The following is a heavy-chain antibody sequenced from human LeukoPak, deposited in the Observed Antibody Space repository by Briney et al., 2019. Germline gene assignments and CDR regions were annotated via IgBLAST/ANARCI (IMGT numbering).Heavy chain of an antibody. Sequence: SETLSLTCTVSGGSISSSSYYWGWIRQPPGKGLEWIGRIYYSGSTYYNPSLKSRVTISVDTSKNQFSLKLSSVTAADTAVYYSARGVNSGSYYVGYYFDYWGQGTLVTVSS. V-gene: IGHV4-39*07. CDR1: GGSISSSSYY. D-gene: IGHD1-26*01. CDR2: IYYSGST. J-gene: IGHJ4*02. CDR3: ARGVNSGSYYVGYYFDY.